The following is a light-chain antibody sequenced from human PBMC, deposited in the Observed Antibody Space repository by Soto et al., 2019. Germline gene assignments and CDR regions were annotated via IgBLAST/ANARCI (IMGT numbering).Light chain of an antibody. Sequence: EIVMTQSPATLSVSPGERATLSCRASQSVGGDVAWYQQKPGQAPRLLIFGASTRPAGIPARFSGSGSATEFTLTISSLQSEDFAVYYCQQYNKWPLTFGGGTKV. CDR3: QQYNKWPLT. J-gene: IGKJ4*01. CDR1: QSVGGD. CDR2: GAS. V-gene: IGKV3-15*01.